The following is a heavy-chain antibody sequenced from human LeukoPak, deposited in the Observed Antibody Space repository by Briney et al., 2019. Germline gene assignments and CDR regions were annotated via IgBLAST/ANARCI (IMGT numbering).Heavy chain of an antibody. Sequence: ASVKVSCKASGYSFTSYGISWVRQAPGQGLEWMGWISVYNGNTNYAQKLQGRVTMTEDTSTDTAYMELSSLRSEDTAVYYCATAPKYSGSYYFPTLGYWGQGTLVTVSS. CDR1: GYSFTSYG. V-gene: IGHV1-18*01. J-gene: IGHJ4*02. CDR2: ISVYNGNT. CDR3: ATAPKYSGSYYFPTLGY. D-gene: IGHD1-26*01.